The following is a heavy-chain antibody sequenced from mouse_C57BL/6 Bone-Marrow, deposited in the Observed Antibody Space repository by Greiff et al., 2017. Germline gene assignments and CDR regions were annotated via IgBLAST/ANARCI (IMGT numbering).Heavy chain of an antibody. CDR2: IYPGSGNT. Sequence: VQLQQSGAELVRPGASVKLSCKASGYTFTDYYINWVKQRPGQGLAWIARIYPGSGNTYYNEKFKGKATLTAEKASSTAFMQLSSLTSEDSAVYFCAFRWSWGTGTTVTVSA. D-gene: IGHD2-3*01. CDR1: GYTFTDYY. J-gene: IGHJ1*03. CDR3: AFRWS. V-gene: IGHV1-76*01.